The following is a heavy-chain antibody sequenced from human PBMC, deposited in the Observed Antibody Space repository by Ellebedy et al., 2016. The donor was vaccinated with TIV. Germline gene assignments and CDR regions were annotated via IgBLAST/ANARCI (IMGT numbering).Heavy chain of an antibody. J-gene: IGHJ6*02. D-gene: IGHD4-17*01. Sequence: GESLKISXKGSGYSFTSYWISWVCQMPGKGLEWMGRIDPSDSYTNYSPSFQGHVTISADKSISTAYLQWSSLKASDTAMYYCARSFYGDYEVGYYYYGMDVWGQGTTVTVSS. CDR3: ARSFYGDYEVGYYYYGMDV. CDR1: GYSFTSYW. V-gene: IGHV5-10-1*01. CDR2: IDPSDSYT.